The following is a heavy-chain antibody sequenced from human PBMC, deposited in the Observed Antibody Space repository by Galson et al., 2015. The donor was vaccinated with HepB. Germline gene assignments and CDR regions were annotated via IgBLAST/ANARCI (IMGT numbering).Heavy chain of an antibody. J-gene: IGHJ5*02. Sequence: SVKVSCKASGFTFTGYYMHWVRQAPGQGLEWMGRINPNSGGTNYAQRFQGRVTMTRDTSISTAFMELSRLRFDDTAVYYCAREQRDCTSTRCWFDPWGQGTLVTVSS. CDR3: AREQRDCTSTRCWFDP. CDR1: GFTFTGYY. V-gene: IGHV1-2*06. D-gene: IGHD2-2*01. CDR2: INPNSGGT.